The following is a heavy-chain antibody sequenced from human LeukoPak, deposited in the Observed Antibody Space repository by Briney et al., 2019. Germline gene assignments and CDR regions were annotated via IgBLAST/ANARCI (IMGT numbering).Heavy chain of an antibody. J-gene: IGHJ4*02. D-gene: IGHD3-9*01. CDR3: ARGAQTLRYFDWLASGFDY. CDR1: GGSISSSSYY. V-gene: IGHV4-39*07. CDR2: IYYSGST. Sequence: SETLSLTCTVSGGSISSSSYYWGWIRQPPGKGLEWIGSIYYSGSTYYNPSLKSRVTISVDTSKNQFSLKLSSVTAADTAVYYCARGAQTLRYFDWLASGFDYWGQGTLVTVSS.